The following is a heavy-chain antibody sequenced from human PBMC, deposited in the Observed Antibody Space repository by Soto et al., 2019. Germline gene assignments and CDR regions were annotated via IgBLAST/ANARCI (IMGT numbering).Heavy chain of an antibody. CDR2: MNPNSGNT. Sequence: GASVKVSCKASGYTFTSYDINWVRQATGQGLEWMGWMNPNSGNTGYAQKFQGRVTMTRNTSISTAYMELSSLRSEDTAVYYCARGFRTAIFGVVIRTSFDYWGQGTLVTVSS. D-gene: IGHD3-3*01. V-gene: IGHV1-8*01. J-gene: IGHJ4*02. CDR3: ARGFRTAIFGVVIRTSFDY. CDR1: GYTFTSYD.